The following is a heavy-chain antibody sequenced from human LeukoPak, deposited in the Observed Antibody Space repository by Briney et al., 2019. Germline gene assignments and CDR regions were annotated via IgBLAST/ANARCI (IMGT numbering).Heavy chain of an antibody. J-gene: IGHJ4*01. CDR1: GDSISSSY. V-gene: IGHV4-59*01. Sequence: SSETLSLTCTVSGDSISSSYWSWIRQPPGKALEWIGYIYSSGSTNYNPPLKSRVTMSVDTSKNQFSLKLSSVAAADTAVYYCARDALGYGSPFDYWGHGILVTVSS. CDR2: IYSSGST. D-gene: IGHD1-26*01. CDR3: ARDALGYGSPFDY.